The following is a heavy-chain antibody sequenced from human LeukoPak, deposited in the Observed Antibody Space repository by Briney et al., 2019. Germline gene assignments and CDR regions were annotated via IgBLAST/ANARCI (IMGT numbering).Heavy chain of an antibody. CDR3: ANQSPFDY. Sequence: GGSLRLSCAASGFTFSSYSMNWVRQAPGKGLEWVSSISSSSSYIYYADSVKGRFTISRDNSKNTLYLQMNSLRAEDTAVYYCANQSPFDYWGQGTLVTVSS. CDR1: GFTFSSYS. V-gene: IGHV3-21*01. J-gene: IGHJ4*02. CDR2: ISSSSSYI.